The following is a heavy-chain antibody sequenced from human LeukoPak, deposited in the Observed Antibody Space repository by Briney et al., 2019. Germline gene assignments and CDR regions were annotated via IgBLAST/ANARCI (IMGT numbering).Heavy chain of an antibody. J-gene: IGHJ4*02. CDR3: ARGTGNYFDY. V-gene: IGHV3-21*01. CDR2: ISSSSSYI. Sequence: GGSLRLSCAASGFTFSSYSMNWVRQAPGKGLEWVSSISSSSSYIYYADSVKGRFTISRDNAKNSLFLQMNSLRAGDTAVYYCARGTGNYFDYWGQGTLVTVSS. D-gene: IGHD3/OR15-3a*01. CDR1: GFTFSSYS.